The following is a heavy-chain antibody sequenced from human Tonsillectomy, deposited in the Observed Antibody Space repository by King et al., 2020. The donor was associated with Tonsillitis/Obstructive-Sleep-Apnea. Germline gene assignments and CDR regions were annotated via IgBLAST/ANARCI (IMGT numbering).Heavy chain of an antibody. D-gene: IGHD2-2*01. V-gene: IGHV4-39*01. CDR1: GGSISSSSYF. CDR2: IYYDVST. Sequence: LQLQESGPGLVKPSETLSLTCTVSGGSISSSSYFWGWIRQPPGKGPEWIGSIYYDVSTYDNPSLKSRVTISVETSKNQFSLKLSSVTAADTAVYYCARQPYCRSTSCYVEGSLFDPWGQGTLVTVSS. J-gene: IGHJ5*02. CDR3: ARQPYCRSTSCYVEGSLFDP.